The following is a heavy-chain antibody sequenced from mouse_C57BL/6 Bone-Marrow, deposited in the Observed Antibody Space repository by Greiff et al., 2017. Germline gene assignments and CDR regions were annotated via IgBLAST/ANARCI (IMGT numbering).Heavy chain of an antibody. V-gene: IGHV14-2*01. J-gene: IGHJ1*03. CDR3: ARKTTVVGQYFDV. D-gene: IGHD1-1*01. CDR1: GFNIKDYY. CDR2: IDPEDGET. Sequence: EVKLQESGAELVKPGASVKLSCTASGFNIKDYYMHWVKQRTEQGLEWIGRIDPEDGETNYAPKFQGKATITADTSSNTAYLQLSSLTSEDTAVYYWARKTTVVGQYFDVWGTGTTVTVSS.